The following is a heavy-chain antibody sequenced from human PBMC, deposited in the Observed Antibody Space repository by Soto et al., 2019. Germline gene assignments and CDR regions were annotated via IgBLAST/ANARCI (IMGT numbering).Heavy chain of an antibody. CDR2: IYWNDDK. CDR1: GFSLSGGGVG. CDR3: AQRLDFSSAYSY. V-gene: IGHV2-5*01. J-gene: IGHJ4*02. Sequence: QITLKESGPTLVKPTQTLTLTCTFSGFSLSGGGVGVAWIRQPPGKALEWLALIYWNDDKRYRPSLKSSLTISKVTSKNQVVLTMTNVDPVDTATYYCAQRLDFSSAYSYLGQGILVIVSS. D-gene: IGHD3-3*01.